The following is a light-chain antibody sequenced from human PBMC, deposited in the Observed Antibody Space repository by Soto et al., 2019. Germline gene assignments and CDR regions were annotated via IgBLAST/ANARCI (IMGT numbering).Light chain of an antibody. CDR2: GAS. CDR3: QQSDSFPPIT. V-gene: IGKV1-27*01. Sequence: DIQMTQSPSSLSASVGDRVTITCRASQGISIYLAWYQQAAGKVPKHLIYGASKLQSGVPSRSRGRGSGTDFTLTISCLQSEDIAIYNCQQSDSFPPITFGQGTRLEIK. CDR1: QGISIY. J-gene: IGKJ5*01.